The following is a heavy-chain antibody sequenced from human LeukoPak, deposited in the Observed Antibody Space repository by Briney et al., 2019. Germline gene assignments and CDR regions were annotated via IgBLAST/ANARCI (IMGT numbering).Heavy chain of an antibody. V-gene: IGHV3-23*01. J-gene: IGHJ5*02. D-gene: IGHD6-13*01. Sequence: PGGSLRLSCAASGFTFNSYAMSWVRQAPGKGLEWVSAISGGGGSTYYADSVKGRFTISRDNSKNTLYLQMNSLRAEDTAVYYCAKEPPPPGSSWYGGWKENWFDPWGQGTLVTVSS. CDR2: ISGGGGST. CDR1: GFTFNSYA. CDR3: AKEPPPPGSSWYGGWKENWFDP.